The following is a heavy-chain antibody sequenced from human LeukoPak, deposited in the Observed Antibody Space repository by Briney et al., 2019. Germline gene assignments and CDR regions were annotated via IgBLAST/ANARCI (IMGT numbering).Heavy chain of an antibody. D-gene: IGHD1-26*01. J-gene: IGHJ4*02. Sequence: GGSLRLSCAASGFTFSSYSMNWVRQAPGKGLEWVSSISSSSSYIYYADSVKGRFTISRDNAKHSLYLQMNSLRAEDTAVYYCAPSGDPEGGDYWGQGTLVTVSS. CDR2: ISSSSSYI. CDR1: GFTFSSYS. V-gene: IGHV3-21*01. CDR3: APSGDPEGGDY.